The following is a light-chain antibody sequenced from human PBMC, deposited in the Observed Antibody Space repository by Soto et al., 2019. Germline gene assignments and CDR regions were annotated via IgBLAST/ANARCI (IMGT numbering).Light chain of an antibody. J-gene: IGKJ4*01. V-gene: IGKV3-20*01. CDR2: DAS. CDR3: QQTAHAPLT. CDR1: QTVTNNY. Sequence: EIVLTQSPGTLSLSPGERATLSCRASQTVTNNYLAWYQQKPGQAPRLLIHDASIRATGIPDRFSGSGSGTDFTLTISRLEPEDSAAYYCQQTAHAPLTFGGGTKVEIK.